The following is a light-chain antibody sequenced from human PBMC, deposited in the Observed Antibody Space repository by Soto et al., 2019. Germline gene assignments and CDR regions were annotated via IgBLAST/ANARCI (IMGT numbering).Light chain of an antibody. J-gene: IGLJ1*01. CDR3: SSYTSRSSHYV. CDR2: EVS. CDR1: NSDIGDYNY. V-gene: IGLV2-14*01. Sequence: QSVLTQPASVSGSPGQSITISCTGTNSDIGDYNYVSWYQQHPGRAPKLIISEVSNRPSGVSNRFFGSKSGNAASLTISGLRAEDEADYYCSSYTSRSSHYVFGTGTKVTVL.